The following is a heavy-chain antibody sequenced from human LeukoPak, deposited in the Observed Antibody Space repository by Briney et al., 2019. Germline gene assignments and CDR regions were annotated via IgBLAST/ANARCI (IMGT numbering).Heavy chain of an antibody. CDR2: MNPNSGNT. CDR1: GYTFTSYD. D-gene: IGHD6-6*01. V-gene: IGHV1-8*01. J-gene: IGHJ6*02. Sequence: ASVKVSCKASGYTFTSYDINWVRQATGQGLEWMGWMNPNSGNTGYAQEFQGRVTMTRNTSISTAYMELSSLRSEDTAVYYCASMYSSSSYYYYGMDVWGQGTTVTVSS. CDR3: ASMYSSSSYYYYGMDV.